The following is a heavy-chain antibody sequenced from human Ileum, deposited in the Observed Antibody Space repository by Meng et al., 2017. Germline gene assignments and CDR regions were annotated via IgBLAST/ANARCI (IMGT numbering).Heavy chain of an antibody. CDR3: ARFADCGGDCPHDY. D-gene: IGHD2-21*02. J-gene: IGHJ4*02. Sequence: GESLKISCEASGFTFSSYAMSWVRQAPGKRLEWVSVISANGGGIYYPDYVKGRVTISRDNSKNTLYLEMNSLRAEDTATYYCARFADCGGDCPHDYWGQGTQVTVSS. V-gene: IGHV3-23*01. CDR2: ISANGGGI. CDR1: GFTFSSYA.